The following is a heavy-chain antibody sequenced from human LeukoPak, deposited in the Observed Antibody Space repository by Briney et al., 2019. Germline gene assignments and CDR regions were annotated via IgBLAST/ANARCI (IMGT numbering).Heavy chain of an antibody. V-gene: IGHV4-61*01. Sequence: SETLSLTCTVSGGSISNSNYYWTWIRQPPGKGLEWIGCVFYSGATNFNPSLKSRLTISIDTSKNQFSLKLSSVTAADTAVYYCARHRSPLRNFDWLTTDYWGQGILVTVAS. D-gene: IGHD3-9*01. CDR3: ARHRSPLRNFDWLTTDY. CDR1: GGSISNSNYY. J-gene: IGHJ4*02. CDR2: VFYSGAT.